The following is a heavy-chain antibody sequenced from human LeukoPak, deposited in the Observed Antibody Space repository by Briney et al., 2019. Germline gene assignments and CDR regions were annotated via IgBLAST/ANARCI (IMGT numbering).Heavy chain of an antibody. J-gene: IGHJ4*02. V-gene: IGHV4-4*07. CDR2: FYASGTM. CDR1: GVSISHYY. CDR3: ARGSYGYIDY. D-gene: IGHD3-16*01. Sequence: PSETLSLTCSVSGVSISHYYWIWIRQPAGKGLEWIGRFYASGTMIYNPSLKSRVAMSADTSKNQFSLMVTSVTAADTAVYYCARGSYGYIDYWGQGILVTVSS.